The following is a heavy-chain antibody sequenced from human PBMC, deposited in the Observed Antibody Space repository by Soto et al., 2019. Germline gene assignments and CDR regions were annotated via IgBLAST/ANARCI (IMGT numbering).Heavy chain of an antibody. Sequence: QVQLVQSGPEVKKPVASVKVSCKAPRYIFTAYFMHWVRQAPGQGLEWMGWINPNNGATHYGLSFQGRVTMTRDTSISTAYMELSSLRSDDTAVYYCASHDPGARFDPWGQGTLVIVSS. D-gene: IGHD1-1*01. CDR2: INPNNGAT. J-gene: IGHJ5*02. CDR3: ASHDPGARFDP. CDR1: RYIFTAYF. V-gene: IGHV1-2*02.